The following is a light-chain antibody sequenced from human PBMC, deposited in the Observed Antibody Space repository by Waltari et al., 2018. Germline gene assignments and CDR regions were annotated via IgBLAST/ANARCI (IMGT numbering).Light chain of an antibody. CDR1: QSVSSI. V-gene: IGKV3-15*01. CDR2: HAS. Sequence: EIVMTQSPATLSVSPGETATLSCRASQSVSSIVAWYQQKPGQAPRLLIYHASTRATPIPAKFRGSGSGTEFTLTISSLQSEDSAVYYCQQYNSWPPITFGGGTRLEIK. J-gene: IGKJ5*01. CDR3: QQYNSWPPIT.